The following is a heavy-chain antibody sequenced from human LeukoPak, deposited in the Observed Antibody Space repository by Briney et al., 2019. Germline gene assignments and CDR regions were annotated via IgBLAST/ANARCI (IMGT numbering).Heavy chain of an antibody. CDR2: IYHSGST. V-gene: IGHV4-4*02. D-gene: IGHD3-10*01. J-gene: IGHJ3*02. CDR1: GGSISSSNW. Sequence: SETLSLTCAVSGGSISSSNWWSWVRQPPGKWLEWIGEIYHSGSTNYNPSLKSRVTISVDKSKNQFSLKLSSVTAADTAVYYCASNLWFGEIDAFDIWGQGTMVTVSS. CDR3: ASNLWFGEIDAFDI.